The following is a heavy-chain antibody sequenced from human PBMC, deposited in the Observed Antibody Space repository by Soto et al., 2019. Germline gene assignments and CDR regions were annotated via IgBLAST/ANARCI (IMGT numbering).Heavy chain of an antibody. Sequence: PGGSLRLSCAASGFTFSSYSMNWVRQAPGKGLEWVSSISSSSSYIYYADSVKGRFTISRDNAKNSLYLQMNSLRTEDTAVYYCARDDYSSSWYYYYYMDVWGKGTTVTISS. V-gene: IGHV3-21*01. CDR3: ARDDYSSSWYYYYYMDV. J-gene: IGHJ6*03. CDR1: GFTFSSYS. D-gene: IGHD6-13*01. CDR2: ISSSSSYI.